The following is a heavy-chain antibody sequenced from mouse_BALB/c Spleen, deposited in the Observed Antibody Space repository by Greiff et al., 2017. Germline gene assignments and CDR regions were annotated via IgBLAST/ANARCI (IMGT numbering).Heavy chain of an antibody. V-gene: IGHV1-26*01. CDR3: ARGGGYDLYYYAMDY. D-gene: IGHD2-2*01. CDR2: INPYNGAT. Sequence: EVQLQQSGPELVKPGASVKISCKASGYSFTGYYMHWVKQSHVKSLEWIGRINPYNGATSYNQNFKDKASLTVDKSSSTAYMELHSLTSEDSAVYYCARGGGYDLYYYAMDYWGQGTSVTVSS. CDR1: GYSFTGYY. J-gene: IGHJ4*01.